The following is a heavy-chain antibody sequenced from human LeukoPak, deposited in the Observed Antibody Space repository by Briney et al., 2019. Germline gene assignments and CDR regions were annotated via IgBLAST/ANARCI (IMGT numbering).Heavy chain of an antibody. CDR2: INHSGST. CDR3: ARARYYYYDSSGYYA. J-gene: IGHJ5*02. V-gene: IGHV4-34*01. Sequence: PSETLSLTCAVYGGSFSGYYWSWIRQPPGKELEWIGEINHSGSTNYNPSLKSRVTISVDTSKNQFSLKLSSVTAADTAVYYCARARYYYYDSSGYYAWGQGTLVTVSS. CDR1: GGSFSGYY. D-gene: IGHD3-22*01.